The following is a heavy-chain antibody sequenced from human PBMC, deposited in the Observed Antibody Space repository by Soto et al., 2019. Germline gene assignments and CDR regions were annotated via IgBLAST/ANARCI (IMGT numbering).Heavy chain of an antibody. V-gene: IGHV3-23*01. Sequence: EVQLLESGGGLVQPGGSLRLSCVACGFTFGDRAMGWIRQTPGRGLQWVAAIIGGPANRAYYTESVKGRFTISRDNSKSTLYLQMNSLRAGDTAVYYCAKDKMEQWLVGGYFENWGQGALVTVSS. CDR1: GFTFGDRA. J-gene: IGHJ4*02. D-gene: IGHD6-19*01. CDR2: IIGGPANRA. CDR3: AKDKMEQWLVGGYFEN.